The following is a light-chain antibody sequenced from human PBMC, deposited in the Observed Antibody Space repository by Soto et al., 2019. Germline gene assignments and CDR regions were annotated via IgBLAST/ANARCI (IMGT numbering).Light chain of an antibody. CDR1: QGISNF. CDR2: AAS. Sequence: DIQMTQSPSSLSASVGDRVTITCRASQGISNFLAWYQQKPGKVPKLLISAASTLQSAVPSRFSGSGSGTDLTLTITSRQPEDVATYYCQKYSSVITGGQGTRLEIK. CDR3: QKYSSVIT. V-gene: IGKV1-27*01. J-gene: IGKJ5*01.